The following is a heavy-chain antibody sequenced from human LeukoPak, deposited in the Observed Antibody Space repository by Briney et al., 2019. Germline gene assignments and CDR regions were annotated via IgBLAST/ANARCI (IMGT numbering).Heavy chain of an antibody. CDR2: IYPGDSDT. CDR3: ARPMYGSGSGAYFYY. CDR1: GYSFTSSW. Sequence: GESLKISCQGSGYSFTSSWIGWVRQMPGKGLEWMGTIYPGDSDTRYSPSFQGQVTISADKSIRTAYLQWSSLKASDTAVYYCARPMYGSGSGAYFYYWGQGTLVTVSS. V-gene: IGHV5-51*01. J-gene: IGHJ4*02. D-gene: IGHD3-10*01.